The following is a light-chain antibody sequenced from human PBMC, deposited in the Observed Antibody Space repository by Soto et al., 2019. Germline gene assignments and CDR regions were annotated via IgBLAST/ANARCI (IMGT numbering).Light chain of an antibody. Sequence: DIQMTQSPSTLSASIGDRVTITCRASQSINTWLAWYQQKPGKAPKLLIYDASSLENGVPSRFSGSGSGTEFTLTISSLQPDDFATYYRQQYNNYSGTFGKVTKV. V-gene: IGKV1-5*01. CDR2: DAS. CDR1: QSINTW. J-gene: IGKJ1*01. CDR3: QQYNNYSGT.